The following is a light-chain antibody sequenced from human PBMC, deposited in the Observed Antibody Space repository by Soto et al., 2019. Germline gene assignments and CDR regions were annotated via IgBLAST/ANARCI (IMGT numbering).Light chain of an antibody. CDR2: GGS. CDR1: DSVSHKY. CDR3: DPAPLLCP. V-gene: IGKV3-20*02. J-gene: IGKJ1*01. Sequence: LTLSLAAVSRSTEERATLSSRASDSVSHKYLAWYQEKPGQAPRLGIYGGSNRATGMPDRFSASGSGTDFTLTILGLAAEDFFGSNCDPAPLLCPFAEGTKLDIK.